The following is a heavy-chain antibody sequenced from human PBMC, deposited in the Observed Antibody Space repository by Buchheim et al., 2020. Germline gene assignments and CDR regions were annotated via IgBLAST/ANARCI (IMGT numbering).Heavy chain of an antibody. CDR2: ISGSGDGK. J-gene: IGHJ2*01. CDR3: AKSLDSIDWYFDL. V-gene: IGHV3-23*01. CDR1: GFTFSSSA. D-gene: IGHD3-16*02. Sequence: EVQVLESGGGLVQPGGSLRLSCAASGFTFSSSAMSWVRQGPGKGLEWVSTISGSGDGKYYADSVRGRFTISRDNSRNTLYVQMNSLRAEDTAVYHCAKSLDSIDWYFDLWGRGTL.